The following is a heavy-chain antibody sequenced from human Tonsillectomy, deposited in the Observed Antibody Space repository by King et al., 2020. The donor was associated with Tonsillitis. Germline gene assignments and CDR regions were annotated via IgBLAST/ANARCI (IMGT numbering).Heavy chain of an antibody. CDR1: GYSISSGYY. D-gene: IGHD3-10*01. J-gene: IGHJ5*02. Sequence: QLQESGPGLVKPSETLSLTCAVSGYSISSGYYWGWIRQPPGKGLEWIGNIYHSGSTYYNPSLKSRVTISVDTSKNQFSLKLSSVTAADTAVYYCARDSFTMVRVVIIYNWFDPWGQGTLVTVSS. CDR2: IYHSGST. V-gene: IGHV4-38-2*02. CDR3: ARDSFTMVRVVIIYNWFDP.